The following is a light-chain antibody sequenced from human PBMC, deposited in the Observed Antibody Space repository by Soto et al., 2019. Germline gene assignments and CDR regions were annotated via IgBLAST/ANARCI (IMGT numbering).Light chain of an antibody. CDR3: HHRSKWRT. J-gene: IGKJ1*01. CDR2: DTF. CDR1: QSVSSY. Sequence: EIVLTQSPATLSLSPGERATLSCRASQSVSSYLAWYQQRPGQAPRLLIYDTFKRATGIPARFSGSGFGTDYTLTISSLEPEDFALYYCHHRSKWRTFGQGTKVDIK. V-gene: IGKV3-11*01.